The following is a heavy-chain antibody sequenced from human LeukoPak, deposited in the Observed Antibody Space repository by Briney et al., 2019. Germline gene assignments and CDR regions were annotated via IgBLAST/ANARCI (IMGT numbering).Heavy chain of an antibody. CDR2: ISAYNGNT. J-gene: IGHJ4*02. D-gene: IGHD3-16*01. CDR1: GYTFSSYG. CDR3: ATDNDSRDPPHFDY. Sequence: ASVKVSCKASGYTFSSYGISWVRQAPGQGLEWMGWISAYNGNTNYAQKLQGRVTMTTDTSTSTAYMELRSLRSDDTAVYSCATDNDSRDPPHFDYWGQGTLVTVSS. V-gene: IGHV1-18*01.